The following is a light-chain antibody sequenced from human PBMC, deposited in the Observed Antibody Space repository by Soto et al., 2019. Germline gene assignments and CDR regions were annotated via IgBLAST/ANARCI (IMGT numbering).Light chain of an antibody. CDR3: LRYRREPHA. CDR1: QGISNY. Sequence: DIQMTQSPSSLSASVGVRVTITCRASQGISNYLAWDQQKPGKVPNLLIYAASTLQSGVHSRFSGSGSVTAFTLTIISLQPEDVATYYLLRYRREPHAFGPGTKRDIK. J-gene: IGKJ3*01. CDR2: AAS. V-gene: IGKV1-27*01.